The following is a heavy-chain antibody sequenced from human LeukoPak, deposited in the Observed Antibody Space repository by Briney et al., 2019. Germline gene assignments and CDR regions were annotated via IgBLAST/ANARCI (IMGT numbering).Heavy chain of an antibody. V-gene: IGHV3-23*01. CDR1: GFTFSSYA. CDR3: AKGITMIVVVPDAFDY. CDR2: ISGSGVST. D-gene: IGHD3-22*01. Sequence: GGSLRLSCAASGFTFSSYAMSWVRQAPGKGLEWVSAISGSGVSTYYADSVKGRFTISRDNSKNTLYLQMNSLRAEDTAVYYCAKGITMIVVVPDAFDYWGQGTLVTVSS. J-gene: IGHJ4*02.